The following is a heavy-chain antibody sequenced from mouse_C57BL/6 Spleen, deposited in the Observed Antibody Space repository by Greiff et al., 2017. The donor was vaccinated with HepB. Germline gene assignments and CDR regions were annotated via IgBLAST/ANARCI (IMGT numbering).Heavy chain of an antibody. CDR3: AREEIYYDYDWFAY. D-gene: IGHD2-4*01. CDR1: GYTFTSYG. V-gene: IGHV1-81*01. Sequence: QVQLQQSGAELARPGASVKLSCKASGYTFTSYGISWVKQRTGQGLEWIGEIYPRSGNTYYNEKFKGKATLTADKSSSTAYMELRSLTSEDSAVYFCAREEIYYDYDWFAYWGQGTLVTVSA. J-gene: IGHJ3*01. CDR2: IYPRSGNT.